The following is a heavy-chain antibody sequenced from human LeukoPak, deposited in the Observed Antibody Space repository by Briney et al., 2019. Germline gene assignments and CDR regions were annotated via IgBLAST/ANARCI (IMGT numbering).Heavy chain of an antibody. CDR2: INAGNGNT. J-gene: IGHJ3*02. D-gene: IGHD5-12*01. CDR3: ARDGTPRGYSGYDEDAFDI. CDR1: GYTFTSYA. V-gene: IGHV1-3*01. Sequence: GASVKVSCKASGYTFTSYAMHWVRQAPGQRLEWMGWINAGNGNTKYSQKFQGRVTITRDTSASTAYMELSSLRSEDTAVYYCARDGTPRGYSGYDEDAFDIWGQGTMVTVSS.